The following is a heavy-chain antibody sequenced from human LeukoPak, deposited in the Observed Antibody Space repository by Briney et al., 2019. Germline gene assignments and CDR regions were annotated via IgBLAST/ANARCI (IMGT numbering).Heavy chain of an antibody. CDR1: GFTFSSYA. D-gene: IGHD4-17*01. CDR3: AKDPGDYVIRYYFDY. V-gene: IGHV3-23*01. Sequence: PGGSLRLSCAASGFTFSSYAISWVRQAPGKGLEWVSAISGSGGSTYYADSVKGRFTISRDNSKNTLYLQMNSLRAEDTAVYYCAKDPGDYVIRYYFDYWGQGTLVTVSS. J-gene: IGHJ4*02. CDR2: ISGSGGST.